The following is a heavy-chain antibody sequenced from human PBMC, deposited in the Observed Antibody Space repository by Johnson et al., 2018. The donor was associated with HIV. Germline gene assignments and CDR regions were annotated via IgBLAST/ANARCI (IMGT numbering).Heavy chain of an antibody. CDR1: GFTFSSYA. J-gene: IGHJ3*02. V-gene: IGHV3-30-3*02. CDR3: AKDMERYSYGPDAFDI. CDR2: ISYDGSNK. D-gene: IGHD5-18*01. Sequence: QEQLVESGGGVVQPGGSLRLSCAASGFTFSSYAMHWVRQAPGKGLEWVAVISYDGSNKYYADYVKGRFTISRDNSKNSLYLQMNSLRAEDTALYYCAKDMERYSYGPDAFDIWGQGTIVTVSS.